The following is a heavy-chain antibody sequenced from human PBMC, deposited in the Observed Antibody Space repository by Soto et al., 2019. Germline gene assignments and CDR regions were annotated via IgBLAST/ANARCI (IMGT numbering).Heavy chain of an antibody. D-gene: IGHD2-15*01. CDR3: AREPTSGGGGFDS. Sequence: GGSLRLSCATSGFSFSNYGMNWVRQAPGKGLEWVSYISSSSGAMYNADSVRGRFTISRDNAENSLYLQLNSLRAEDTAVYYCAREPTSGGGGFDSWGQGTMVTVSS. V-gene: IGHV3-48*01. CDR1: GFSFSNYG. J-gene: IGHJ3*02. CDR2: ISSSSGAM.